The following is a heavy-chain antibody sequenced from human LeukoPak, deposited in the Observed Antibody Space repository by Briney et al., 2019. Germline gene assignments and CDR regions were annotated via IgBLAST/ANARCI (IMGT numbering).Heavy chain of an antibody. CDR1: GDSISSGGYY. D-gene: IGHD3-10*01. CDR2: IYHSGST. CDR3: ARFLYGSGSDFDY. Sequence: PSETLSLTCTVPGDSISSGGYYWSWIRQPPGKGLEWIGYIYHSGSTYYNPSLQSRVTISVDRSKNQFSLKLSSVTAADTAVYYCARFLYGSGSDFDYWGQGTLVTVSS. J-gene: IGHJ4*02. V-gene: IGHV4-30-2*01.